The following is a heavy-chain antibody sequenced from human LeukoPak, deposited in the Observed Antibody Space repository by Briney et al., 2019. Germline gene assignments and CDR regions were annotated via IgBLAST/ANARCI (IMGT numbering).Heavy chain of an antibody. Sequence: GRSLSLSCTASGFTFDDYAMHWVRQAPGKGLEWVLGISWKSGSIVYADSVKGRFTISRDNAKNSLYLQMNSLRAEDTALYYCAKDTTSGSGSYFDYFDYWGQGTLVTVSS. CDR1: GFTFDDYA. CDR2: ISWKSGSI. V-gene: IGHV3-9*01. J-gene: IGHJ4*02. CDR3: AKDTTSGSGSYFDYFDY. D-gene: IGHD3-10*01.